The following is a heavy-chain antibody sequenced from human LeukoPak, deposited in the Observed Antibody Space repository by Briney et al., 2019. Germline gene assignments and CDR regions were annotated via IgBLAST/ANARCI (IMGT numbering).Heavy chain of an antibody. CDR1: GGSFSGYY. Sequence: SETLSLTCAVYGGSFSGYYWSWIRQPPGKGLEWIGEINHSGSTNYNPSLKSRVTISVDTSKNQFSLKLSSVTAADTAVYYCARGTHDTQNKPVGATDFDYWGQGTLDPVSS. V-gene: IGHV4-34*01. CDR2: INHSGST. J-gene: IGHJ4*02. CDR3: ARGTHDTQNKPVGATDFDY. D-gene: IGHD1-26*01.